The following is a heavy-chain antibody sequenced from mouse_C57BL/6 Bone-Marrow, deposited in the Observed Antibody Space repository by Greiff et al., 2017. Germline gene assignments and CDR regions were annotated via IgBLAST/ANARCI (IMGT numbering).Heavy chain of an antibody. CDR2: IDPENGDT. V-gene: IGHV14-4*01. Sequence: EVKVVESGAELVRPGASVKLSCTASGFNIKDDYMHWVKQRPEQGLEWIGWIDPENGDTEYASKFQGKATITADTASNTAYLQLSSLTSEDTAVXYCTTTWDDYWGQGTTLTVSS. J-gene: IGHJ2*01. CDR1: GFNIKDDY. CDR3: TTTWDDY. D-gene: IGHD4-1*01.